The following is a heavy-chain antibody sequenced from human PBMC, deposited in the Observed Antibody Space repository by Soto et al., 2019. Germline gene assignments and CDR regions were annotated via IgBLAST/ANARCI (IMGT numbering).Heavy chain of an antibody. CDR3: ARAQFSSWPYFDY. CDR2: IPYDGSNK. D-gene: IGHD6-13*01. J-gene: IGHJ4*02. V-gene: IGHV3-30-3*01. CDR1: GFTFSSYA. Sequence: GGSLRLSCAASGFTFSSYAMHWVRQAPGKGLEWVAVIPYDGSNKYYADSVKGRFTISRDNSKNTLYLQMNSLRAEDTAVYYCARAQFSSWPYFDYWGQGTLVTVSS.